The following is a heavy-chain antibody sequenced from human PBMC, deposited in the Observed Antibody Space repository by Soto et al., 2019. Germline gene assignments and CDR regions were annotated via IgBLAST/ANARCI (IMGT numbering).Heavy chain of an antibody. CDR2: ISSSSSTI. CDR3: ARGGVADSDY. V-gene: IGHV3-48*01. Sequence: VQLVESGGGLVQPGGSLRLSCAASGFTFSSYSMNWVRQAPGKGLEWVSYISSSSSTIYYADSVKGRFTISRDNAKNSLYLQMNSLRAEDTAVYYCARGGVADSDYWGQGTLVTVSS. J-gene: IGHJ4*02. D-gene: IGHD2-15*01. CDR1: GFTFSSYS.